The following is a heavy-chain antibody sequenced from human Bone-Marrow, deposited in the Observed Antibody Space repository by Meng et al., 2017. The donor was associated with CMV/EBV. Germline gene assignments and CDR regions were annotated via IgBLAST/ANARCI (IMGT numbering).Heavy chain of an antibody. J-gene: IGHJ5*02. CDR3: ARSGLHIAARGNWFDP. D-gene: IGHD6-13*01. V-gene: IGHV1-2*02. Sequence: ASVKVSCKASGYTFTGYYMHWVRQAPGQGLEWMGWINPNSGGTNYAQKFQGRVTMTRDTSISTAYMELSRLRSDDTAVYYCARSGLHIAARGNWFDPWGHGTLVTVSS. CDR1: GYTFTGYY. CDR2: INPNSGGT.